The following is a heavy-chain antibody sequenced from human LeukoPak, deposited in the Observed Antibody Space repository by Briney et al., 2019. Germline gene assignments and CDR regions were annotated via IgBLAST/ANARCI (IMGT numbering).Heavy chain of an antibody. Sequence: SETLSLTCAVYGGFFSGYYWSWIRQPPGKGLEWIGEINHSGSTNYNPSLKSRVTISVDTSKNQFSLKLSSVTAADTAVYYCAREGDAFDIWGQGTMVTVSS. V-gene: IGHV4-34*01. CDR3: AREGDAFDI. CDR1: GGFFSGYY. J-gene: IGHJ3*02. CDR2: INHSGST.